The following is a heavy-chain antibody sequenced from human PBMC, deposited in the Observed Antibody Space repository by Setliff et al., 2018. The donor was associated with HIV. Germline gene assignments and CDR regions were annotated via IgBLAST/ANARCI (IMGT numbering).Heavy chain of an antibody. D-gene: IGHD3-10*01. CDR3: AGPRGDEAFDI. J-gene: IGHJ3*02. Sequence: GASVKVSCKASGGTSSTHAMNWVRQAPGQGLEWMGQIISILEITDYAQKFQGRLTITADEPTNTIYMGLSGLRPEDTAVYYCAGPRGDEAFDIWGQGTTVTVSS. CDR1: GGTSSTHA. CDR2: IISILEIT. V-gene: IGHV1-69*10.